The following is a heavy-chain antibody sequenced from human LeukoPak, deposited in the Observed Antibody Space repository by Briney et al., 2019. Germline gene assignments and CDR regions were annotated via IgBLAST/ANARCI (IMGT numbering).Heavy chain of an antibody. Sequence: ASVKVSCKASGYTFTSYYMHWVRQAPGQGLEWMGIINPSGGSTSYAQKFQGRVTMTRDTSTSTVYMELSSLRSEDTAVYYCAANYYYDSSGYYYRSVNYYYGMDVWGQGTTVTVSS. CDR2: INPSGGST. CDR3: AANYYYDSSGYYYRSVNYYYGMDV. V-gene: IGHV1-46*01. CDR1: GYTFTSYY. D-gene: IGHD3-22*01. J-gene: IGHJ6*02.